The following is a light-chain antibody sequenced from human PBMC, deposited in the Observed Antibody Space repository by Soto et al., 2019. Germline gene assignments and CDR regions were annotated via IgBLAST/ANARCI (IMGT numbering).Light chain of an antibody. V-gene: IGLV1-47*01. Sequence: QAVVTQPPSVSGTPGQRVTISCSGSSSNIGNNFVYWYQHLPGAAPTLVVYSDNHRPSGVPVRFSGSKSGTSASLTISGLRSEDEATYYCATWDDSRSGFVVFGGGTQLTVL. CDR1: SSNIGNNF. CDR3: ATWDDSRSGFVV. J-gene: IGLJ7*01. CDR2: SDN.